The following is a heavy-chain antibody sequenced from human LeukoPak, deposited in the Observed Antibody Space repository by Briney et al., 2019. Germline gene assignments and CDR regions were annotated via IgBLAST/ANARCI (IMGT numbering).Heavy chain of an antibody. CDR1: GFTFSSYS. CDR2: ISGSSSTI. CDR3: ARGSNYDSSGQVPFDY. J-gene: IGHJ4*02. D-gene: IGHD3-22*01. Sequence: GGSLRLSCAASGFTFSSYSMSWVRQAPGKGLEWGSYISGSSSTIYYADSVKGRFTISRDNGKNTLYLQMNSLRAEDTAVYYCARGSNYDSSGQVPFDYWGQGTLVTVSS. V-gene: IGHV3-48*01.